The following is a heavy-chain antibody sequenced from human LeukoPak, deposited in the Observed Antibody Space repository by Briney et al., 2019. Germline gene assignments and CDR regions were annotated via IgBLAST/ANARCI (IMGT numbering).Heavy chain of an antibody. D-gene: IGHD2-8*01. Sequence: WETLSLTCIVSGGSISSTTYYWGWIRQPPGKGLEWIGSIYYSGSTWYNPSLKSRVTVSADTSKNQFSLKLTSVTAADTAVYYCARDRACSNGVCSYFDYWGQGTVVTVSS. V-gene: IGHV4-39*01. CDR3: ARDRACSNGVCSYFDY. J-gene: IGHJ4*02. CDR1: GGSISSTTYY. CDR2: IYYSGST.